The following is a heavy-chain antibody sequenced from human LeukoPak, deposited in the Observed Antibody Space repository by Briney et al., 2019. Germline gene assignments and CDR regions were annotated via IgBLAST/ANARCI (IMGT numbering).Heavy chain of an antibody. Sequence: RASVKVSCKASGYTFTSYYMHWVRQAPGQGLEWMGIINPSGGSTSYAQKFQGRVTMTRDTSTSTVYMELSSLRSEDTAVYYCAISTVLEQWLVHWGQGTLVTVSS. CDR3: AISTVLEQWLVH. V-gene: IGHV1-46*01. CDR2: INPSGGST. D-gene: IGHD6-19*01. CDR1: GYTFTSYY. J-gene: IGHJ4*02.